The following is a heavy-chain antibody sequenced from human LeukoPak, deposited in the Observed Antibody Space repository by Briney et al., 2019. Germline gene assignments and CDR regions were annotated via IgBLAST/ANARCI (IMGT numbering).Heavy chain of an antibody. CDR3: VRDGGGTTPYDC. CDR2: ISPDGRKI. J-gene: IGHJ4*02. D-gene: IGHD1-7*01. Sequence: GGSLRLSCAASGVTLRDDWVNCVRQAPGKGAVSCSHISPDGRKIAYADSLKGRVTISRDSDKNPLYLQMNSLRVGDTAVYYCVRDGGGTTPYDCWGQGTLVTVSS. CDR1: GVTLRDDW. V-gene: IGHV3-74*01.